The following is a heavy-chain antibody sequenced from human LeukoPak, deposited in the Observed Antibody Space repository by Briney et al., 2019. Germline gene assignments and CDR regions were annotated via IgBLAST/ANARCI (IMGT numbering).Heavy chain of an antibody. V-gene: IGHV1-8*01. CDR3: ARGVARQTTRKFDY. Sequence: ASVKVSCKASGYTFSTYDINWVRQATGQGLEWMGWMNPNSGNTGYAQKFQGRVTMTRNTSISTVYMELSSLKSEDTAVYYCARGVARQTTRKFDYWDQGTLVTVSS. J-gene: IGHJ4*02. CDR2: MNPNSGNT. CDR1: GYTFSTYD. D-gene: IGHD1-14*01.